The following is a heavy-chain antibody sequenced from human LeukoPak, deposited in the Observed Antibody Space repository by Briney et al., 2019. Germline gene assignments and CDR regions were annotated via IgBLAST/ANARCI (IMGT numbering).Heavy chain of an antibody. CDR2: ISSSGSTI. V-gene: IGHV3-11*04. D-gene: IGHD2-2*01. Sequence: GGSLRLSCAASGFTFSDYYMSWIRQAPGKGLEWVSYISSSGSTIYYADSVKGRFTISRDNAKNSLYLQMNSLRAEDTAVYYCARPAPAAMPVIGYNWFDPWGQGTLVTVSS. CDR3: ARPAPAAMPVIGYNWFDP. J-gene: IGHJ5*02. CDR1: GFTFSDYY.